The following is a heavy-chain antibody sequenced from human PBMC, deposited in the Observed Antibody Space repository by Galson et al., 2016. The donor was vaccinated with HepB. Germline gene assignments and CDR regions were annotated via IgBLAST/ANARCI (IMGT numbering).Heavy chain of an antibody. V-gene: IGHV3-7*03. D-gene: IGHD3-16*01. Sequence: SLRLSCAASGFSFSSSWVSWVRQAPGKGLEWVANIKEDGSKEYYVDSVKGRFTVSRDNAKNSLYLQMNNLRAEDTAMYYCARDRTDHGSGTYGHDSWGQGTLVTVSS. CDR2: IKEDGSKE. J-gene: IGHJ4*02. CDR3: ARDRTDHGSGTYGHDS. CDR1: GFSFSSSW.